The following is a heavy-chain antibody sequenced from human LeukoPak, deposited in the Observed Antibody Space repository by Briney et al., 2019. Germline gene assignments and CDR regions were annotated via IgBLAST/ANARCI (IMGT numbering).Heavy chain of an antibody. CDR3: ARGLIVADIWYFDY. CDR1: GGSISSYY. Sequence: SETLSLTCTVSGGSISSYYWIWIRQPAGKGLEWIGRIYTSGSTNYNPSLKSRVTMSEDTSKNQFSLKLSSVTAADTAVYYCARGLIVADIWYFDYWGQGTLVTVSS. D-gene: IGHD2-15*01. J-gene: IGHJ4*02. CDR2: IYTSGST. V-gene: IGHV4-4*07.